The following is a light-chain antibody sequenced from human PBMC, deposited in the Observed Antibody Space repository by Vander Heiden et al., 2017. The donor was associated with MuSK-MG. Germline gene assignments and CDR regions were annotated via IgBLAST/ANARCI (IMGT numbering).Light chain of an antibody. CDR3: QLIAINPMYT. Sequence: DIQMTQSPSSLSASVGDRVTITCRASQNINNYLNWYQQKPGKAPKLLIYAAFSLQTGVPSRFRGSRSGTDFTLTISLLQPEAFAPYYCQLIAINPMYTFGRGTKLEIK. V-gene: IGKV1-39*01. J-gene: IGKJ2*01. CDR1: QNINNY. CDR2: AAF.